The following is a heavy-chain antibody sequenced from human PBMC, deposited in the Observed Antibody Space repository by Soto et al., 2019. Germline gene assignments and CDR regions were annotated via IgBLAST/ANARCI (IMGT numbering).Heavy chain of an antibody. CDR2: IYHSGST. CDR3: ARAGGYDFWSGYYTFFDY. CDR1: GGSISSGGYS. Sequence: KASETLSLTCAVSGGSISSGGYSWSWIRQPPWKGLEWIGYIYHSGSTYYNPSLKSRVTISVDRSKNQFSLKLSSVTAADTAVYYCARAGGYDFWSGYYTFFDYWGQGXLVTVS. V-gene: IGHV4-30-2*01. J-gene: IGHJ4*02. D-gene: IGHD3-3*01.